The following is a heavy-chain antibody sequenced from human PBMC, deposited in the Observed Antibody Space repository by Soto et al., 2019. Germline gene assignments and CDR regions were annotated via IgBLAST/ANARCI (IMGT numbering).Heavy chain of an antibody. Sequence: PGGSLRLSCAASGFTFSSYWMHWVRQAPGKGLVWVSRINSDGSSTSYADSVKGRFTISRDNAKNTLYLQMNSLRAEDTAVYYCYYYDSSGYYYLDYWGQGTLVTVSS. CDR2: INSDGSST. D-gene: IGHD3-22*01. V-gene: IGHV3-74*01. CDR1: GFTFSSYW. J-gene: IGHJ4*02. CDR3: YYYDSSGYYYLDY.